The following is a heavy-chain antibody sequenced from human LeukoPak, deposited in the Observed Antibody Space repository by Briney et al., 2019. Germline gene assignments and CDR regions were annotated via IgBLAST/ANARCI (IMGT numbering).Heavy chain of an antibody. CDR2: IWYDESNK. D-gene: IGHD6-13*01. J-gene: IGHJ4*02. CDR1: GFTFSHYG. V-gene: IGHV3-33*01. CDR3: ARDDQRSSSFDY. Sequence: GGSLRLSCAASGFTFSHYGMHWVRQAPGKGLEWVAFIWYDESNKYYADSVKGRFTISKDNSKDTLYLQMNSLTAEDTAVYFCARDDQRSSSFDYWGQGTLLTVSS.